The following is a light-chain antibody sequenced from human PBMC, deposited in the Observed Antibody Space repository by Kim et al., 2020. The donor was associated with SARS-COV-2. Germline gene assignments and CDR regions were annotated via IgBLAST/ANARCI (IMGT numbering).Light chain of an antibody. CDR2: WAS. CDR3: QQYYSTPPS. Sequence: ATLNCKSSQTVLYNATNKNYLAWYQQKPGQAPKLLIYWASIRESGVSDRFSGSGSETDFTLTISSLQAEDVAVYYCQQYYSTPPSFGQGTKLEI. V-gene: IGKV4-1*01. J-gene: IGKJ2*03. CDR1: QTVLYNATNKNY.